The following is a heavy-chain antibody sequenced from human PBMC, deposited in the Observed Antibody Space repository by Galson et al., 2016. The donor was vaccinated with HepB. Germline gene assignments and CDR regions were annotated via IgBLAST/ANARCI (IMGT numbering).Heavy chain of an antibody. CDR2: IYYSGST. CDR3: ARMARYYDNSPPL. J-gene: IGHJ4*02. D-gene: IGHD3-22*01. Sequence: TLSLTCSVSDASFSSGGYYWNWIRQLPGKGLEWIGHIYYSGSTNYSPSPRSRVTILIDTSDSQFSLRLSSGTAADTAVYYCARMARYYDNSPPLWGQGTLVTVSS. CDR1: DASFSSGGYY. V-gene: IGHV4-31*03.